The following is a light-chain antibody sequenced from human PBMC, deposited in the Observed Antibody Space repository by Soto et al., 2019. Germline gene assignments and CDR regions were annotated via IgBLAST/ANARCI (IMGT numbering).Light chain of an antibody. J-gene: IGKJ5*01. V-gene: IGKV3-15*01. Sequence: IVMTQSPATLSVSPGERATLSCRAIQSVSSNLAWYQQKPGQAPRLLIYGASTRATGIPARFSGSGSGTEFTLTISRLEHEDFAVYYCQQYGSSPPITFGQGTRLEIK. CDR2: GAS. CDR3: QQYGSSPPIT. CDR1: QSVSSN.